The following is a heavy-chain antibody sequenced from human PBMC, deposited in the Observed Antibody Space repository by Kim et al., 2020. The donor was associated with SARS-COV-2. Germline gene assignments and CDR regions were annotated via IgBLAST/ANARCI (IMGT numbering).Heavy chain of an antibody. J-gene: IGHJ4*02. Sequence: NTRYSQKLRGRVSITRDTSATTAYLELSGLISEDTAVYYCAREAVAGSFDYWGQGSLVTVSS. CDR3: AREAVAGSFDY. D-gene: IGHD6-19*01. V-gene: IGHV1-3*01. CDR2: NT.